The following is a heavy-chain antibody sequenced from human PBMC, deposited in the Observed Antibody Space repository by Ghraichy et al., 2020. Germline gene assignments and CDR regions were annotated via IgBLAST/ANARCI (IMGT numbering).Heavy chain of an antibody. J-gene: IGHJ4*02. D-gene: IGHD1-26*01. Sequence: GGSLRLSCAASGFTFSSYAMSWVRQAPGKGLQWVSAISGSGGSTYYADSVKGRFTISRDNSKNTLYLQMNSLRAEDTAVYYCAKGRSIVGFIDYWGQGTLVTVSS. CDR2: ISGSGGST. CDR1: GFTFSSYA. V-gene: IGHV3-23*01. CDR3: AKGRSIVGFIDY.